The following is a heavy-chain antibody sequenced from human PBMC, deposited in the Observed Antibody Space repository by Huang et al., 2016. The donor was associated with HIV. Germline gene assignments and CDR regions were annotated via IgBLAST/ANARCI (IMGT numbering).Heavy chain of an antibody. CDR3: EGGGY. V-gene: IGHV3-48*01. CDR1: GFTFSIYS. Sequence: EVHLVESGGGLVQPGGSLILSCAASGFTFSIYSMNWIRQAPGKGLDWVSKIDKRGYTTYYADAVKGLFIISRDNAKNSLYLQMSSLNVDDTAVYYCEGGGYWGQGTPITVSS. CDR2: IDKRGYTT. J-gene: IGHJ4*02. D-gene: IGHD3-16*01.